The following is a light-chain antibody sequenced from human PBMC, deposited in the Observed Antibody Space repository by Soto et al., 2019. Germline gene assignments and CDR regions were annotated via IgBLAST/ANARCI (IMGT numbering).Light chain of an antibody. CDR2: KAS. J-gene: IGKJ1*01. V-gene: IGKV1-5*03. CDR1: ENIANY. Sequence: DIQMTQSPSTLSASVGDRVTITCRASENIANYLAWYQQKPGKAPKLLIYKASNLEGGVPSRFSGRGSGTEFTLTINSLQPDDFASYYCQQYNSFSTFGQGTMLEI. CDR3: QQYNSFST.